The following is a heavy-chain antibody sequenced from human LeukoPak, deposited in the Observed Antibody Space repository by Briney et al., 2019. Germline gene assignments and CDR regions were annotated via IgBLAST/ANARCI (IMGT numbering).Heavy chain of an antibody. Sequence: ASVKVSCKASGGTFSSYAISWVRQAPGQGLEWMGRIIPIFGTANYAQKFQGRVTITTDESTSTAYMELSSLRYEDTAVYYCARYYYDSSGYYYPNWFDPWGQGTLVTVSS. CDR3: ARYYYDSSGYYYPNWFDP. CDR2: IIPIFGTA. J-gene: IGHJ5*02. V-gene: IGHV1-69*05. D-gene: IGHD3-22*01. CDR1: GGTFSSYA.